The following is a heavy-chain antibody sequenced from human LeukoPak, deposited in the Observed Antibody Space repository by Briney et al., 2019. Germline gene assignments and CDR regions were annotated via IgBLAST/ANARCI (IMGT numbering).Heavy chain of an antibody. D-gene: IGHD1-26*01. Sequence: GGSLRLSCAASGFTFSIYEMNWVRQAPGKGLEWVSYISDSGNTIYYADSVKGRFTISRDNAKSSLYLQMNSLRAEDTAVYYCARPYYVAANYYFDYWGQGTLVTVSS. CDR1: GFTFSIYE. J-gene: IGHJ4*02. V-gene: IGHV3-48*03. CDR2: ISDSGNTI. CDR3: ARPYYVAANYYFDY.